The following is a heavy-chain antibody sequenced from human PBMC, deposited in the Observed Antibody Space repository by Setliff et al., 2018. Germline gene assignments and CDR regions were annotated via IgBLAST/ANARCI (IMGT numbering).Heavy chain of an antibody. V-gene: IGHV4-38-2*02. Sequence: SETLSLTCTVSGYSISSGYYWGWIRQPPGKGLEWIGSIYHSGSTYYNPSLKSRVTISVDTSRNQFSLKLSSVTAADTAVYYCARAVLVVDAEDYWGQGTLVTVSS. CDR3: ARAVLVVDAEDY. J-gene: IGHJ4*02. CDR2: IYHSGST. CDR1: GYSISSGYY. D-gene: IGHD3-22*01.